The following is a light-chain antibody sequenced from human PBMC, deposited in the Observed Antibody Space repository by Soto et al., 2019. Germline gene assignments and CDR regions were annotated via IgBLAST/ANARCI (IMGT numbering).Light chain of an antibody. CDR3: QQRSTPLT. CDR1: QSVSSY. Sequence: EIVLTQSPATLSLSPGERATLSCRASQSVSSYLAWYQQKPGQAPRLLIYDASNMATGIPARFSGSGSGTVFTLTISSLEPECFAVYYCQQRSTPLTFGGGTKVEIK. J-gene: IGKJ4*01. CDR2: DAS. V-gene: IGKV3-11*01.